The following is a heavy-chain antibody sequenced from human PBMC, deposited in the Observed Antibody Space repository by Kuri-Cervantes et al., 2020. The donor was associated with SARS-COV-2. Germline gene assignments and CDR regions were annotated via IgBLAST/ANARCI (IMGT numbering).Heavy chain of an antibody. D-gene: IGHD6-19*01. V-gene: IGHV3-23*03. Sequence: GESLKISCAASGFTFSSYAMSWVRQAPGKGLEWVSVIYSGGSNTYYADSVKGRFTISRDNSKNTLYLQMNSLRAEDTAVYYCAKDSYSSGWYWFDPWGQGTLVTVSS. J-gene: IGHJ5*02. CDR3: AKDSYSSGWYWFDP. CDR2: IYSGGSNT. CDR1: GFTFSSYA.